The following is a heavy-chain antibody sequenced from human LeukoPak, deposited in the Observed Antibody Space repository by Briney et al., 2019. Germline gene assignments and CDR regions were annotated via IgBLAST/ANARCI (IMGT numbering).Heavy chain of an antibody. D-gene: IGHD4-17*01. V-gene: IGHV4-61*02. CDR1: GGSISSGSYY. J-gene: IGHJ5*02. CDR3: ARDYNDYGDYWFDP. CDR2: IYTSGST. Sequence: PSETLSLTCTVSGGSISSGSYYWSWIRQPAGKGLEWIGRIYTSGSTNYNPSLKSRVTISVDTSKNQFSLKLSSVTAADTAVYYCARDYNDYGDYWFDPWGQGTLVTVSS.